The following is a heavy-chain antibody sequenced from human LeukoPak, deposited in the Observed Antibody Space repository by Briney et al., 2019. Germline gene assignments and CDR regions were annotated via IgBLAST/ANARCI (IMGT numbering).Heavy chain of an antibody. V-gene: IGHV4-39*01. CDR3: ARRQTNNYGPGTPFDL. D-gene: IGHD3-10*01. CDR2: IYKTGST. CDR1: GGSISSTTYY. Sequence: SETLSLTCTVSGGSISSTTYYWAWIRQPPGKGLEWIGSIYKTGSTNYSPSLKSRVFISVDTSNNQFSLKLSSVTAADTAVYFCARRQTNNYGPGTPFDLWGQGTLVSVSS. J-gene: IGHJ4*02.